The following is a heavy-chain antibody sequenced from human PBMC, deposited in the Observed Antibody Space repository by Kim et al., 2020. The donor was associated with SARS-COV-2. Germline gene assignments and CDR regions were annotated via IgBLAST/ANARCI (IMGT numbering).Heavy chain of an antibody. D-gene: IGHD3-3*01. CDR1: GGSFSGYY. J-gene: IGHJ4*02. CDR2: INHSGST. CDR3: ARGPSPIFGVDREAG. V-gene: IGHV4-34*01. Sequence: SETLSLTCAVYGGSFSGYYWSWIRQPPGKGLEWIGEINHSGSTNYNPSLKSRVTISVDTSKNQFSLKLSSVTAADTAVYYCARGPSPIFGVDREAGWGQGTLVTVSS.